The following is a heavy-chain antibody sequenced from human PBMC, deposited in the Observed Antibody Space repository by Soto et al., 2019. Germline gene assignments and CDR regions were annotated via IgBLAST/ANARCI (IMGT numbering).Heavy chain of an antibody. CDR2: VSPFFGTT. J-gene: IGHJ4*02. CDR3: AREVVTETTWGSFDS. D-gene: IGHD2-21*02. Sequence: QVHLVQSGADGRKSGSSVRVSCTASGGGTLSNDAISWVRQAPGQGLEWLGRVSPFFGTTDHSQSFQGRLTMTADASTGTVYMDLRSLKSDDTAVYYCAREVVTETTWGSFDSWGQGTLVTVSS. V-gene: IGHV1-69*01. CDR1: GGGTLSNDA.